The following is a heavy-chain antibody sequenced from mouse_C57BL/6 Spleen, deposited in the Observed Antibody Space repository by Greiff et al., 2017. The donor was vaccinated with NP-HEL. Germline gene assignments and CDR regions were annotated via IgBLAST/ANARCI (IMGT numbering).Heavy chain of an antibody. CDR2: IDPSDSYT. CDR1: GYTFTSYW. Sequence: QVQLQQPGAELVKPGASVKLSCKASGYTFTSYWMQWVKQRPGQGLEWIGEIDPSDSYTNYNQKFKGKATLTVDTSSSTAYMQLSSLTSEDSAVYYCARRVLGRVSFAYWGQGTLVTVSA. CDR3: ARRVLGRVSFAY. J-gene: IGHJ3*01. V-gene: IGHV1-50*01. D-gene: IGHD4-1*01.